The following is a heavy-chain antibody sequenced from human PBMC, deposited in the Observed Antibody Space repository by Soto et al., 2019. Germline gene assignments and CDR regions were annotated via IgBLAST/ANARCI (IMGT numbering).Heavy chain of an antibody. V-gene: IGHV4-4*02. D-gene: IGHD5-18*01. CDR2: IYYRGST. CDR1: GSPISTSNW. Sequence: SETLYHTYAVSGSPISTSNWCSWVRQPPGKGLEWIGYIYYRGSTNYNPSLKSRVTISVDTSKNQFSLKLSSVTAADTAVYYCARRYGSCFDYWGQGTLVTVS. CDR3: ARRYGSCFDY. J-gene: IGHJ4*02.